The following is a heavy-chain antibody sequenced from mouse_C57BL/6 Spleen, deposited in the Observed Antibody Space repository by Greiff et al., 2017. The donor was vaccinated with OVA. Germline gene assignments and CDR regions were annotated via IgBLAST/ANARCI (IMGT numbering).Heavy chain of an antibody. D-gene: IGHD3-2*02. J-gene: IGHJ1*03. CDR2: ISYDGSN. CDR3: ASGWYFDV. V-gene: IGHV3-6*01. Sequence: DVKLQESGPGLVKPSQSLSLTCSVTGYSITSGYYWNWIRQFPGNKLEWMGYISYDGSNNYNPSLKNRISITRDTSKNQFFLKLNSVTTEDTATYYCASGWYFDVWGTGTTVTVSS. CDR1: GYSITSGYY.